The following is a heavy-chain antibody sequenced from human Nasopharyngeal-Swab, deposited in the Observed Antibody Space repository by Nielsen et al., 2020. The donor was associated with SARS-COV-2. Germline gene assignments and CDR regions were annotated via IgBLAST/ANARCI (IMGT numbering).Heavy chain of an antibody. CDR3: ARALNYYDSSGYDY. CDR1: GYTFTSYG. CDR2: ISAYNGNT. D-gene: IGHD3-22*01. Sequence: ASVQVSCKASGYTFTSYGISWVRHAPGQGLEWMGWISAYNGNTNYAQKLQGRVTMTTDTSTSTAYMELRSLRSDDTAVYYCARALNYYDSSGYDYWGQGTLVTVSS. J-gene: IGHJ4*02. V-gene: IGHV1-18*04.